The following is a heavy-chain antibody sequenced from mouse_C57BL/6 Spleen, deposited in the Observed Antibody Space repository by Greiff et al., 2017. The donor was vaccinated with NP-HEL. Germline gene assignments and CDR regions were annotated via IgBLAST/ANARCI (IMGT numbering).Heavy chain of an antibody. D-gene: IGHD2-5*01. V-gene: IGHV1-75*01. J-gene: IGHJ1*03. Sequence: VQLQQSGPELVKPGASVKISCKASGYTFTDYYINWVKQRPGQGLEWIGWIFPGSGSTYYNEKFKGKATLTVDKSSSTAYMLLSSLTSEDSAVYFCARRDYSKGDWYFDVWGTGTTVTVSS. CDR1: GYTFTDYY. CDR2: IFPGSGST. CDR3: ARRDYSKGDWYFDV.